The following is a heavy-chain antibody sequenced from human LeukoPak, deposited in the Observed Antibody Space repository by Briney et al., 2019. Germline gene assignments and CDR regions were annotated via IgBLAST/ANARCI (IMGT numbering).Heavy chain of an antibody. CDR1: GFTFSSYW. CDR2: INSDASSI. CDR3: VRDPTRAECSDGSCYLDY. Sequence: GGSLRLSCAASGFTFSSYWMHWVRQAPGRGLVWVSRINSDASSINYADSVKGRFTISRDNAKNTLYLQMSSLRAEDTAVYYCVRDPTRAECSDGSCYLDYWGQGILVSVSS. V-gene: IGHV3-74*01. J-gene: IGHJ4*02. D-gene: IGHD2-15*01.